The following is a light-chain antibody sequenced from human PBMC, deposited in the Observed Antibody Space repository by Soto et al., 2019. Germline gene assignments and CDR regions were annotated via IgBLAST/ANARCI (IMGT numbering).Light chain of an antibody. CDR3: QQSYTKWT. V-gene: IGKV1-39*01. CDR1: QNICSY. CDR2: AAS. J-gene: IGKJ1*01. Sequence: DIQMTQSPSSLSASVGDIVTITCRASQNICSYLNWYHQKPGKAPNVLISAASILHSGVPSRFSGSGSGTDFTLTINSLQPEDFATYYCQQSYTKWTFGQGTKLEI.